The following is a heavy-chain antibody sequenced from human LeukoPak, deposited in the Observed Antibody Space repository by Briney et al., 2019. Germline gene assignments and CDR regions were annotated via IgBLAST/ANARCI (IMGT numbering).Heavy chain of an antibody. CDR2: IQYDGNTE. J-gene: IGHJ4*02. V-gene: IGHV3-30*02. Sequence: PGGSLRLSCAASGFTFRFYGMHWVRQAPGKGLEWVAFIQYDGNTEYYADSVKGRFTISRDNSKNTLYLQMNSLRAEDTAVYYCAKSAPYSWNDEKKSPEPTYYFDYWGQGTLVTVSS. CDR1: GFTFRFYG. D-gene: IGHD1-1*01. CDR3: AKSAPYSWNDEKKSPEPTYYFDY.